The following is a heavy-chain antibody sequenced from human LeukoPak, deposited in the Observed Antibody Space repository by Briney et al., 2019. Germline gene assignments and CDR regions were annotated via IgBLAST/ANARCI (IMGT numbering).Heavy chain of an antibody. D-gene: IGHD3-22*01. Sequence: GGSLRLSCAASGFTVSSNCMSWVRQTPGKGLEWVSVICSGGSTYYADSVKGRFTISRDNSKNTLYLQMNSLRAEDTAVYYCARDRRLSYYDNTGYYDYWGQGTLVTVSS. CDR1: GFTVSSNC. J-gene: IGHJ4*02. V-gene: IGHV3-53*01. CDR2: ICSGGST. CDR3: ARDRRLSYYDNTGYYDY.